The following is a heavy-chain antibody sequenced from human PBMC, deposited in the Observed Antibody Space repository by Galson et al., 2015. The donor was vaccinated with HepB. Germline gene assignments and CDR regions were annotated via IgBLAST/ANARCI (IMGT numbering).Heavy chain of an antibody. Sequence: SVKVSCKASGYTFTSYGISWVRQAPGQGLEWMGWISAYNGNTNYAQKLQGRVTMTTDTSTSTAYMELRSLRSDDTAMYYCARHDYYGSGSYHNVDYWGQGTLVTVSS. V-gene: IGHV1-18*04. CDR2: ISAYNGNT. CDR3: ARHDYYGSGSYHNVDY. D-gene: IGHD3-10*01. CDR1: GYTFTSYG. J-gene: IGHJ4*02.